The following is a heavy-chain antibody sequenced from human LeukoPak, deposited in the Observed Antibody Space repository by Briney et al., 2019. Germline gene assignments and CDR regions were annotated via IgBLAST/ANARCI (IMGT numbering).Heavy chain of an antibody. Sequence: GGSLRLSCEASGFTFSDYEMNWVRQAPGQGLEGVSYISSSGSTIYYADSVKGRFTISRDNAKNSLYLQMNSLRAEVTAVYYCAGGDYFSGYYYMDVWGKGTTVTISS. D-gene: IGHD2/OR15-2a*01. CDR2: ISSSGSTI. J-gene: IGHJ6*03. CDR1: GFTFSDYE. V-gene: IGHV3-48*03. CDR3: AGGDYFSGYYYMDV.